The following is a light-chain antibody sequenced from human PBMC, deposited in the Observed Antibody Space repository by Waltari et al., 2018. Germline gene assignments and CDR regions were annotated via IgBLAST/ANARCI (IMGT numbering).Light chain of an antibody. Sequence: QSALTQPAAVSGSPGQSFTIPCTGARSDIGRYDIVPWYQQHPGNAPKLVISDVSKRPSGVSDRFSGSKSGDTASLTISGLQFEDEADYYCCSYAGNYVWVFGGGTRLTVL. CDR1: RSDIGRYDI. CDR2: DVS. J-gene: IGLJ3*02. V-gene: IGLV2-23*02. CDR3: CSYAGNYVWV.